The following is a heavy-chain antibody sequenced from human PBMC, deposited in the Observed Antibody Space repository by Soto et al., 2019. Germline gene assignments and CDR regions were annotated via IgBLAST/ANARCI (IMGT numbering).Heavy chain of an antibody. J-gene: IGHJ4*02. CDR1: GFTVSNNY. Sequence: EVQLVESGGGLIQPGGSLRLSCAVSGFTVSNNYMSWVRQAPGKGLEGVSVIYSGGYTAYGDSVKGRFTISRDNSKNTLYHQKKTRGGDAPAVYYWAAQRGGGGYWGQGTLVTVSS. D-gene: IGHD6-25*01. V-gene: IGHV3-53*01. CDR3: AAQRGGGGY. CDR2: IYSGGYT.